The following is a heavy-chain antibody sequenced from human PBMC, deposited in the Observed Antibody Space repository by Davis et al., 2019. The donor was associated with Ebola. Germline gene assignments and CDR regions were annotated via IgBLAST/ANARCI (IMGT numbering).Heavy chain of an antibody. D-gene: IGHD2-2*01. J-gene: IGHJ4*02. V-gene: IGHV1-46*01. CDR3: ARDSPDIVVVPAAWGC. CDR2: INPSGGST. CDR1: GYTFTGYY. Sequence: ASVKVSCKASGYTFTGYYMHWVRQAPGQGLEWMGIINPSGGSTSYAQKLQGRVTMTTDTSTSTAYMELRSLRSDDTAVYYCARDSPDIVVVPAAWGCWGQGTLVTVSS.